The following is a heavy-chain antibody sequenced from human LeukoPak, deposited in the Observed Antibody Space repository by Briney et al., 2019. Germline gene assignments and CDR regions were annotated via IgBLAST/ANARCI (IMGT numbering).Heavy chain of an antibody. Sequence: PSETLSLTCTVSGGSISSSSYYWGWIRQPPGKGLEWIGSIYYSGSTYYNPSLKSRVTISVDTYKNQFSLKLSSVTAADTAVYYCARDYGDHEDYWGQGTLVTVSS. CDR3: ARDYGDHEDY. CDR1: GGSISSSSYY. D-gene: IGHD4-17*01. J-gene: IGHJ4*02. CDR2: IYYSGST. V-gene: IGHV4-39*02.